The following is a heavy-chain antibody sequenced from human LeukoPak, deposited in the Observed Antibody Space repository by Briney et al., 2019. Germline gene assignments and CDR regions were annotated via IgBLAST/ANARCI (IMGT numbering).Heavy chain of an antibody. D-gene: IGHD2-15*01. Sequence: GGSLRLSCAASGFTFSSYGMHWVRQAPGKGLEWVAVISYDGSNKYYADSVKGRFTISRDNSENTLYLQMNSLRAEDTAVYYCAKDPSECSGGSCYELDYWGQGTLVTVSS. V-gene: IGHV3-30*18. CDR1: GFTFSSYG. CDR3: AKDPSECSGGSCYELDY. J-gene: IGHJ4*02. CDR2: ISYDGSNK.